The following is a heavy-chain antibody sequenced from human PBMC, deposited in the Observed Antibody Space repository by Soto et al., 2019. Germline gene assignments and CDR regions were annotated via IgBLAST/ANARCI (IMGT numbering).Heavy chain of an antibody. V-gene: IGHV4-31*03. CDR1: GGSISSGGYY. D-gene: IGHD5-18*01. CDR3: ARGDTAMVSTRFDP. Sequence: QVQLQESGPGLVKPSQTLSLTCTVSGGSISSGGYYWSWIRQHPGKGLEWIGYIYYSGSTYYNPSLKSRVTISVDTSKNQFSLKLSSVTAADTAVYYWARGDTAMVSTRFDPWGQGTLVTVSS. J-gene: IGHJ5*02. CDR2: IYYSGST.